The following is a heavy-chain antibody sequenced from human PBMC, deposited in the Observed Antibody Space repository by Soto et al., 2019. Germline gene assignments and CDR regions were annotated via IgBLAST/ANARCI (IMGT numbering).Heavy chain of an antibody. CDR1: GYTFTNYG. CDR3: AREKAVTGADY. Sequence: GASVKVSCKASGYTFTNYGITWVRQAPGQGLEWMGWISAYSGNTNYAQMLQGRVTMTTDTSTSTAYMELRGLSSDDTAVYYCAREKAVTGADYWGQGTLVTVSS. V-gene: IGHV1-18*01. D-gene: IGHD6-19*01. J-gene: IGHJ4*02. CDR2: ISAYSGNT.